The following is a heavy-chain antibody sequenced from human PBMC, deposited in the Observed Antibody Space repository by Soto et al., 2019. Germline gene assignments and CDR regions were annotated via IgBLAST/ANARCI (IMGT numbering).Heavy chain of an antibody. J-gene: IGHJ4*02. V-gene: IGHV1-69*13. D-gene: IGHD3-22*01. CDR2: IIPIFGTA. CDR1: GGTFSSYA. Sequence: ASVKVSCKASGGTFSSYAISWVRQAPGQGLEWMGGIIPIFGTANYAQKFQGRVTITADESTSTAYMELSSLRSEDTAVYYCARVMSHQPKNYYDSSGYYYVVWYYFDYWGQGTLVTVSS. CDR3: ARVMSHQPKNYYDSSGYYYVVWYYFDY.